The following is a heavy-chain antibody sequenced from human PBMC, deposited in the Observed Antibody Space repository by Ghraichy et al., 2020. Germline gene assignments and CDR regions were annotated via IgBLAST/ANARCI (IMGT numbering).Heavy chain of an antibody. J-gene: IGHJ6*02. CDR2: TYYRSKWYN. Sequence: LSLTCAISGDSVSSNSAAWNWIRQSPSRGLEWLGRTYYRSKWYNDYAVSVKSRITINPDTSKNQFSLQLNSVTPEDTAVYYCARDRSSSSAGAQYYYYGMDVWGQGTTVTVSS. V-gene: IGHV6-1*01. CDR3: ARDRSSSSAGAQYYYYGMDV. CDR1: GDSVSSNSAA. D-gene: IGHD6-6*01.